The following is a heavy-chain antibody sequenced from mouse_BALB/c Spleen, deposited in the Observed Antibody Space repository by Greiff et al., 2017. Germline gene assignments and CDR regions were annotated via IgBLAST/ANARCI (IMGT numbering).Heavy chain of an antibody. J-gene: IGHJ4*01. CDR3: AREAYYRYGYAMDY. CDR1: GYTFTNYW. D-gene: IGHD2-14*01. Sequence: QVHVKQSGAELVRPGTSVKMSCKAAGYTFTNYWIGWVKQRPGHGLEWIGDIYPGGGYTNYNEKFKGKATLTADTSSSTAYMQLSSLTSEDSAIYYCAREAYYRYGYAMDYWGQGTSVTVSS. V-gene: IGHV1-63*02. CDR2: IYPGGGYT.